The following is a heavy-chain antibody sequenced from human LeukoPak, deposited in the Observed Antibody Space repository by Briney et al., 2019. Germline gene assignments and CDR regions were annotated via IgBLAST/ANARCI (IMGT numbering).Heavy chain of an antibody. CDR2: IKQDGCEK. CDR1: GFIFSNYW. V-gene: IGHV3-7*04. Sequence: PGGSLRLSCAASGFIFSNYWMSWVRQAPGKGLEWVASIKQDGCEKNYVDSVKGRFTISRDNAKNSLYLQMDSLRPEDTAVYFCARAFSFDYWGQGTLVTVSS. CDR3: ARAFSFDY. J-gene: IGHJ4*02.